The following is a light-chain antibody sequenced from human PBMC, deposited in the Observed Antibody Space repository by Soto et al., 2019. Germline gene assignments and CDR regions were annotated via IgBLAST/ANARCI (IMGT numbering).Light chain of an antibody. Sequence: QSALTQPASVSGSPGQSITISCTGTSSDVGGSHYVSWYQHHPGKAPKLMSYEVSNRPSGVSNRFSGSKSGNTASLTISGLQAEDEADYYCCSYSSSSTSLYVFGTGTKLTVL. J-gene: IGLJ1*01. V-gene: IGLV2-14*01. CDR3: CSYSSSSTSLYV. CDR1: SSDVGGSHY. CDR2: EVS.